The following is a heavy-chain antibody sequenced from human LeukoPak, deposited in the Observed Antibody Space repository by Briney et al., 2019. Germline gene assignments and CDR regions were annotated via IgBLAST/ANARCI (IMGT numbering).Heavy chain of an antibody. D-gene: IGHD3-22*01. Sequence: ASVKVSCKASGYTFTSYDINWVRQAPGQGLEWMGWMNPNSGNTGYAQKFQGRVTMTRNTSISTAYMELSSLRSEDTAVYYCARGRRSLTMIVVVNTYYFGYWGQGTLVSVSS. CDR1: GYTFTSYD. CDR2: MNPNSGNT. CDR3: ARGRRSLTMIVVVNTYYFGY. V-gene: IGHV1-8*01. J-gene: IGHJ4*02.